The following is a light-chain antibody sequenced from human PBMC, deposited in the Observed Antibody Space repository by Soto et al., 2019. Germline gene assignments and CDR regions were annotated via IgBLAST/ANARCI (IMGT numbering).Light chain of an antibody. CDR1: SSDVGGSNY. J-gene: IGLJ2*01. Sequence: QSALTQPASVSGSPGQSITISCTGTSSDVGGSNYVSWYQQHPGKAPKLMLYDVNNRPSGVSNRFSGSQSGNTASLTISGLQAEDESDYYCSSYSSTSTVVFGGGTRSPS. CDR2: DVN. CDR3: SSYSSTSTVV. V-gene: IGLV2-14*03.